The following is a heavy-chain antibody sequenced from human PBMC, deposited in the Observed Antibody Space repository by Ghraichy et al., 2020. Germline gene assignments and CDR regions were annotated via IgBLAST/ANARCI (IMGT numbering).Heavy chain of an antibody. J-gene: IGHJ4*02. CDR3: ARDIDFWSGSYFDY. V-gene: IGHV3-21*01. CDR1: GFTFSSYS. CDR2: ISSSSSYI. Sequence: GESLNISCAASGFTFSSYSMNWVRQAPGKGLEWVSSISSSSSYIYYADSVKGRFTISRDNAKNSLYLQMNSLRAEDTAVYYCARDIDFWSGSYFDYWGQGTLVTVSS. D-gene: IGHD3-3*01.